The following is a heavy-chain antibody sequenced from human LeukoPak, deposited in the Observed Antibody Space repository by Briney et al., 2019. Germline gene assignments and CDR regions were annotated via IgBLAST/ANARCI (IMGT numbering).Heavy chain of an antibody. CDR2: SNEDGSTT. CDR3: VRDLGGRSGH. Sequence: GGSLRLSRAASGFTFSDYAMHWVRQAPGKGLVWVSRSNEDGSTTNYADSVKGRFTISRDNAKNTLYLQMNSLTAEDTAVYYCVRDLGGRSGHWGQGTLVTVSS. J-gene: IGHJ4*02. D-gene: IGHD1-26*01. CDR1: GFTFSDYA. V-gene: IGHV3-74*01.